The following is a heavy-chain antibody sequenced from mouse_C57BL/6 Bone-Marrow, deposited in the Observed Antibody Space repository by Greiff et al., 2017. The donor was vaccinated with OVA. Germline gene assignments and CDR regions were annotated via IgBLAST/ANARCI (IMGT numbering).Heavy chain of an antibody. Sequence: EVKLQESGAELVKPGASVKLSCTASGFTIKDYYMHWVKQRTEQGLEWIGRIDPEDGETKYAPKFPGKATITADTSSNTAYRQLSSLTSEDTAVYYRARGSSGYGYWGHGTTLTVSS. D-gene: IGHD3-2*02. V-gene: IGHV14-2*01. CDR1: GFTIKDYY. CDR2: IDPEDGET. J-gene: IGHJ2*01. CDR3: ARGSSGYGY.